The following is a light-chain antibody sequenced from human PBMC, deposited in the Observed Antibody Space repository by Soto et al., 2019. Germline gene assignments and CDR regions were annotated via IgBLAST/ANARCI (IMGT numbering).Light chain of an antibody. V-gene: IGKV1-5*01. CDR1: QSISGW. CDR2: DVS. J-gene: IGKJ1*01. CDR3: QQYNSYSGT. Sequence: DIQMTQSPSTLSSSVGDRFTITFRASQSISGWLAWYQQKPGKAPKLLIYDVSSLESGVPSRFSGSGSGTEFTLTISSLQPGDLATYYCQQYNSYSGTFGQGTKVDI.